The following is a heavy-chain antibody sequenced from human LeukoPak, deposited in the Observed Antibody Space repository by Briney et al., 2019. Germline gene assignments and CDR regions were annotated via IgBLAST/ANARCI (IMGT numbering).Heavy chain of an antibody. J-gene: IGHJ3*02. CDR3: ARRVGYCSGGSCYSSDAFDI. CDR2: IRPGNSET. Sequence: GESLQISCKGSGYRFTSYWIGWVRQLPGKGLEWMGIIRPGNSETRYSPSFQGQVTFSVDRSITTAYLQWSSLKASDTAMYYCARRVGYCSGGSCYSSDAFDIWGQGTMVTVSS. CDR1: GYRFTSYW. D-gene: IGHD2-15*01. V-gene: IGHV5-51*01.